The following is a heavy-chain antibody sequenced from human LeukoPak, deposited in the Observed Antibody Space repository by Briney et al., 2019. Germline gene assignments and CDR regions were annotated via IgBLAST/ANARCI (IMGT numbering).Heavy chain of an antibody. D-gene: IGHD3-22*01. J-gene: IGHJ5*02. CDR3: AKGGYYYDSSGYH. V-gene: IGHV3-9*01. CDR2: ISWNSGSI. CDR1: GFTFDDYA. Sequence: GGSLRLSCAASGFTFDDYAMHWVRQAPGKGLEWASGISWNSGSIGYADSVKGRFTISRDNAKNSLYLQMNSLRAEDTALYYCAKGGYYYDSSGYHWGQGTLVTVSS.